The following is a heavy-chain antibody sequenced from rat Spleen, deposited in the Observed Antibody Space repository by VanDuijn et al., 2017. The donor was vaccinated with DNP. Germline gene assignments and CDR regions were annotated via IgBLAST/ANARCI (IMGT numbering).Heavy chain of an antibody. CDR2: ISPSGGSI. CDR3: ATHGNWFAY. J-gene: IGHJ3*01. CDR1: GFTFSDYD. V-gene: IGHV5-19*01. D-gene: IGHD1-12*02. Sequence: EVQLVESGGGLVQPGRSLKLSCAASGFTFSDYDMAWVRQAPTKGLEWVASISPSGGSIYYRDSVKGRFTISRDNAKSTLYLQMDSLRSEDSATYYCATHGNWFAYWGQGTLVTVSS.